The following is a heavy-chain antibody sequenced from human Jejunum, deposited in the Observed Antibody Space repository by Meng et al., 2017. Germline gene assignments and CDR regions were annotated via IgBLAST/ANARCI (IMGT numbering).Heavy chain of an antibody. V-gene: IGHV3-33*01. CDR3: ATRNSDGSNFED. D-gene: IGHD2-15*01. CDR2: LWYDGSIE. Sequence: GGSLRLSCAASGFSFSSYVMHWVRQAPGKGLEWVAVLWYDGSIEKYADSVKGRFTISRDNVKNTLDLEMNSLRVEDTAVYYCATRNSDGSNFEDWGPGTLVTVSS. CDR1: GFSFSSYV. J-gene: IGHJ4*02.